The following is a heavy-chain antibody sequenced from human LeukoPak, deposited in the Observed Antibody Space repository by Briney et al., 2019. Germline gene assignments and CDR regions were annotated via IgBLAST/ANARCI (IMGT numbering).Heavy chain of an antibody. CDR2: IYSTGIT. D-gene: IGHD3-22*01. Sequence: SSETLSLTCTVSGGSIFSSYWNWIRQPPGRGLEWIGYIYSTGITSYNPSLESRGTISIATSKNQFSLRLNSVTAADTAFYYCARRAYFDTSGYSPAAGYFDLWGRGTLVTVSS. J-gene: IGHJ2*01. CDR1: GGSIFSSY. CDR3: ARRAYFDTSGYSPAAGYFDL. V-gene: IGHV4-59*08.